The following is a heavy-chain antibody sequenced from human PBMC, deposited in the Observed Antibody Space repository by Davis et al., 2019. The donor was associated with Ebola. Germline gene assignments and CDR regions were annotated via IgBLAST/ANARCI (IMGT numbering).Heavy chain of an antibody. CDR3: AREASGLDY. J-gene: IGHJ4*02. Sequence: GESLKISCAASGFTFSSYSMNWVRQAPGKGLEWVSSISSSSSYIYYADSVKGRFTISRDNAKNSLYLQMNSLRAEDMAVYYCAREASGLDYWGQGTLVTVSS. CDR2: ISSSSSYI. D-gene: IGHD5-12*01. V-gene: IGHV3-21*04. CDR1: GFTFSSYS.